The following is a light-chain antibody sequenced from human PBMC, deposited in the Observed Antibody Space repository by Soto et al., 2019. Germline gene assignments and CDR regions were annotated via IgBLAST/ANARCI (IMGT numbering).Light chain of an antibody. CDR1: KLGDKY. CDR3: QAWDSSTAV. V-gene: IGLV3-1*01. Sequence: SYELTQPPSVPVSPGQTASITYSGDKLGDKYACWYQQKPGQSPVLVIYQDSKRPSGIPERFSGSNSGNTATLTISGTQAMDEADYYCQAWDSSTAVFGTGTKVTVL. J-gene: IGLJ1*01. CDR2: QDS.